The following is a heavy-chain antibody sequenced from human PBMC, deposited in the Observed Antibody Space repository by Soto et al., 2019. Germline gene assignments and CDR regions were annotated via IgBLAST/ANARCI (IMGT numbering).Heavy chain of an antibody. CDR3: AKDDSYGYYYYYGMDV. V-gene: IGHV3-30*18. J-gene: IGHJ6*02. D-gene: IGHD5-18*01. CDR1: GFTFSSYG. CDR2: ISYDGSNK. Sequence: GGSLRLSCAASGFTFSSYGMHWVRQAPGKGLEWVAVISYDGSNKYYADSVKGRFTISRDNSKNTLYLQMNSLRAEDTAVYYCAKDDSYGYYYYYGMDVWGQGTTVTVSS.